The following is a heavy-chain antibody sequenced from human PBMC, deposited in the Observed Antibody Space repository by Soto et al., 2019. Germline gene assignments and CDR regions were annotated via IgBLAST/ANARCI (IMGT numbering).Heavy chain of an antibody. CDR3: ATDKYCSSTSCSSFDY. CDR2: INHSGST. CDR1: GGSFSGYY. Sequence: SETLSLTCAVYGGSFSGYYWSWIRQPPGKGLEWIGEINHSGSTNYNPSLKSRVTISVDTSKNQFSVMLSSVSAADTAVYYCATDKYCSSTSCSSFDYWGQGTLVTVSS. D-gene: IGHD2-2*01. V-gene: IGHV4-34*01. J-gene: IGHJ4*02.